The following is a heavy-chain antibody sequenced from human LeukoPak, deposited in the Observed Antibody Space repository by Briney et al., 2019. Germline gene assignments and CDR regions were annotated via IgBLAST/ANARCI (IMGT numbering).Heavy chain of an antibody. D-gene: IGHD3-10*01. Sequence: PGGSLRLSCVASEFTFSSKSLHWVRQPQGRGLEWVSFISSDGSRKYYGDFVEGRFTVSRDNSMHTLYLQVDTLRAEDTAMYYCAKGDGSGSFLIDYWGQGTLVTVSS. V-gene: IGHV3-30-3*01. CDR1: EFTFSSKS. CDR3: AKGDGSGSFLIDY. J-gene: IGHJ4*02. CDR2: ISSDGSRK.